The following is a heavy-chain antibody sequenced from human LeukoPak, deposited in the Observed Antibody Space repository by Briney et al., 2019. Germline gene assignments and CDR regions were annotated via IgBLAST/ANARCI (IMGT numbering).Heavy chain of an antibody. D-gene: IGHD1-26*01. CDR2: IYYSGST. Sequence: SETLSLTCTVSGYSISSGYYWGWIRQPPGKGLEWIGSIYYSGSTYYNPSLKSRVTISVDTSKNQFSLKLSSVTAADTAVYYCARGGIVGATVDYWGQGTLVTVSS. CDR1: GYSISSGYY. V-gene: IGHV4-38-2*02. CDR3: ARGGIVGATVDY. J-gene: IGHJ4*02.